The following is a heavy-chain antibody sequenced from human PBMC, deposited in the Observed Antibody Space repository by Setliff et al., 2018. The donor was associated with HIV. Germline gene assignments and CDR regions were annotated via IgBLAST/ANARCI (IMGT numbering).Heavy chain of an antibody. Sequence: SETLSLTCTVSGGSISSYYWSWIRQPPGKGLEWIGYIYYSGSTNYNPSPKSRVTIPVDTSKNQFSLKLSSVTAADTAVYYCARTGIQLWSYYYFDYWGQGTLVTVS. CDR2: IYYSGST. D-gene: IGHD5-18*01. V-gene: IGHV4-59*01. CDR1: GGSISSYY. J-gene: IGHJ4*02. CDR3: ARTGIQLWSYYYFDY.